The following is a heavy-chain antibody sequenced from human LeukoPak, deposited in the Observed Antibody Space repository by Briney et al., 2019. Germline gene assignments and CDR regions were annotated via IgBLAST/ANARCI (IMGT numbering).Heavy chain of an antibody. CDR2: IYSGGST. CDR1: GFTVSSNY. V-gene: IGHV3-66*01. Sequence: GGSLRLSCAASGFTVSSNYMSWVRQARGKGLEWGSVIYSGGSTYYADSVKGRFTISRDNSKNTLYLQMNSLRAEDTAVYYCARDRSYGGNGGWFDPWGQGTLVTVSS. CDR3: ARDRSYGGNGGWFDP. D-gene: IGHD4-23*01. J-gene: IGHJ5*02.